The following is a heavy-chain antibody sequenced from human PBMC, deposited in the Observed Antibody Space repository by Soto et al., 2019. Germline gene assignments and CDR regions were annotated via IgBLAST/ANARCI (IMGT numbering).Heavy chain of an antibody. CDR1: GFTFSDAW. D-gene: IGHD3-22*01. J-gene: IGHJ4*02. V-gene: IGHV3-15*01. CDR3: TTGVGSTMIVVVKYYFEY. CDR2: SKSKTDVGKT. Sequence: GGSLRLSCAASGFTFSDAWMSCVRQAPGKGLEGVGRSKSKTDVGKTDYAAPVKGRFTISRDDSKNTLYLQMNSLKTEDTAVYYFTTGVGSTMIVVVKYYFEYWGQGTMVTVSS.